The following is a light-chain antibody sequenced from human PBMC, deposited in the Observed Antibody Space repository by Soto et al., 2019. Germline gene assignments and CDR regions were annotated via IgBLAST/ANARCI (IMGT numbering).Light chain of an antibody. V-gene: IGLV2-23*01. Sequence: QSVLTQPPSASGSPGQSVTISCTGTSRDVGGHNYVSWYQQHPGKAPKFIIYEATKRPSGISNRFSGSKSGYMASLTISGLQAEDGADYYCFSYAGSRTWVFGGGTKLTVL. CDR1: SRDVGGHNY. CDR2: EAT. J-gene: IGLJ3*02. CDR3: FSYAGSRTWV.